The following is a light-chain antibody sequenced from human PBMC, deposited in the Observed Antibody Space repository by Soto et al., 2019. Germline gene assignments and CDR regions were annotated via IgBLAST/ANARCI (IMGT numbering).Light chain of an antibody. J-gene: IGKJ1*01. V-gene: IGKV2-28*01. CDR1: QSLLHSNGYNY. CDR2: LGS. CDR3: MQTLKSWT. Sequence: DIVMTQSPLSLPVTPGEPASISCRSSQSLLHSNGYNYLDWYLQKPGQSPQLLTYLGSNRASGVPDRFSGSGSGTDFTLKISRVEPEDVGVYYCMQTLKSWTFGQGTKVDI.